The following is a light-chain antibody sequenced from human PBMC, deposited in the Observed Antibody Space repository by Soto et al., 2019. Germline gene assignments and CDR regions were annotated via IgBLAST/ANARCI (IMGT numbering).Light chain of an antibody. CDR3: QQYGSSPRT. Sequence: EIVLTQSPGALSLSPGERATLSCRASQSVSSSYLAWYQLKPGQAPRLLIYGASNRAIGIPDRFSGSGSGTDFTLTISRLDPEDFAVYFCQQYGSSPRTFGQGTKVEIK. V-gene: IGKV3-20*01. CDR1: QSVSSSY. J-gene: IGKJ1*01. CDR2: GAS.